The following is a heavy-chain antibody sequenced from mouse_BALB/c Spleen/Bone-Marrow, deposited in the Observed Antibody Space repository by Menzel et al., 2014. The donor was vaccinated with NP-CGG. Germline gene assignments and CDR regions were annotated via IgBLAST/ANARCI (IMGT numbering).Heavy chain of an antibody. Sequence: EVKLVESGGGLVQPGGSLKLSCATSGFTFSDYYMYWVRQTPEKRLEWVAYISNGGGSTYYPDTVKGRFTISRDNAKNTLYLQMSRLKSEDTAMYYCARPTIYYDYDGYAMDYWGQGPSVTVSS. CDR1: GFTFSDYY. CDR3: ARPTIYYDYDGYAMDY. CDR2: ISNGGGST. V-gene: IGHV5-12*02. D-gene: IGHD2-4*01. J-gene: IGHJ4*01.